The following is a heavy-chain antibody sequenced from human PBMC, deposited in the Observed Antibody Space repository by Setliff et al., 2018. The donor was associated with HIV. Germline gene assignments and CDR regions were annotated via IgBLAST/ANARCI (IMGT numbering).Heavy chain of an antibody. CDR1: GYTFTGYY. V-gene: IGHV1-2*02. CDR3: ARDLRRQAVAGTGRCAFDI. CDR2: INPNSGGT. Sequence: GASVKVSCKASGYTFTGYYMHWVRQAPGQGLEWMGWINPNSGGTNYAQKFQGRVTMTRDTSISTAYMELSRLRSDDTAVYYCARDLRRQAVAGTGRCAFDIWGQGTMVTVSS. D-gene: IGHD6-19*01. J-gene: IGHJ3*02.